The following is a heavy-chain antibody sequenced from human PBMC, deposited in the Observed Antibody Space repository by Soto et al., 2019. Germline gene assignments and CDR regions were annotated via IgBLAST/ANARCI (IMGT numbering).Heavy chain of an antibody. D-gene: IGHD6-13*01. CDR1: GYSISSGYY. CDR2: IYHSGST. CDR3: ARGGGLVIAAAGTGVWFDP. V-gene: IGHV4-38-2*01. J-gene: IGHJ5*02. Sequence: TSETLSLTCAVSGYSISSGYYWGWIRQPPGKGLEWIGSIYHSGSTYYNPSLKSRVTISVDTSKNQFSLKLSSVTAADTAVYYCARGGGLVIAAAGTGVWFDPWGQGTLVTVSS.